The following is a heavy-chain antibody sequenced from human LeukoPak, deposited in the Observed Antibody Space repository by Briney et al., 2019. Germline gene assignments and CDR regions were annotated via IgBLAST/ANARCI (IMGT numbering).Heavy chain of an antibody. J-gene: IGHJ5*02. CDR3: ARGLVPAPWFDP. Sequence: SETLSLTCTVSGGSISSSSYYWGWIRQPPGKGLEWIGSIYYSGSTYYNPSLKSRVTISVDTSKNQFSLKLSSVTAADTAVYYCARGLVPAPWFDPWGQGTLVTVSS. CDR2: IYYSGST. CDR1: GGSISSSSYY. V-gene: IGHV4-39*01. D-gene: IGHD1-14*01.